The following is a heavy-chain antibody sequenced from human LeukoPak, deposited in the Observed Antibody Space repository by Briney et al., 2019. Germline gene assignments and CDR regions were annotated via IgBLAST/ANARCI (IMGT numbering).Heavy chain of an antibody. CDR3: ARHRYGSGSYYYYYYYMDV. CDR1: GGSISSSNW. D-gene: IGHD3-10*01. V-gene: IGHV4-4*02. Sequence: PSGTLSLTCAVSGGSISSSNWWSWVRQPPGKGLEWIGEIYHSGSTNYNPSLKSRVTISVDKSKNQFSLKLSSVTAADTAVYYCARHRYGSGSYYYYYYYMDVWGKGTTVTISS. J-gene: IGHJ6*03. CDR2: IYHSGST.